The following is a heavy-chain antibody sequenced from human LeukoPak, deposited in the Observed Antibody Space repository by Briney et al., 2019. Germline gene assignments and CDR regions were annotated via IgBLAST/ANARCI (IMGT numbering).Heavy chain of an antibody. J-gene: IGHJ4*02. CDR2: IGDSGGST. D-gene: IGHD4-17*01. Sequence: PGGSLRLSCVASGFTFSTYGMSWVRQAPGKGLEWVSGIGDSGGSTYYADSVKGRFTISRDNSKNTLYLQMNSLRAEDTAVYYCAKGGSLTTVTHFDYWDQGTLVTVSS. CDR1: GFTFSTYG. V-gene: IGHV3-23*01. CDR3: AKGGSLTTVTHFDY.